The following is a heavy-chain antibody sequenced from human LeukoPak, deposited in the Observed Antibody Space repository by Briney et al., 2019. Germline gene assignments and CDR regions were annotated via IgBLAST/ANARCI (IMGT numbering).Heavy chain of an antibody. CDR3: ARGPNYFDY. V-gene: IGHV3-23*01. CDR1: GFTFSNYA. J-gene: IGHJ4*02. Sequence: GGSLRLSCSASGFTFSNYAMTWVRQAPGKGLEWVSVVGGSADSTYFADSVKGRFTISRDNSKNTLYLQMNSLRAEDTAVYYCARGPNYFDYWGQGTLVTVSS. CDR2: VGGSADST.